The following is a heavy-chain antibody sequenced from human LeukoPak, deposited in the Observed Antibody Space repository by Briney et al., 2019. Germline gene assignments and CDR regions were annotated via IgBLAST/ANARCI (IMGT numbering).Heavy chain of an antibody. J-gene: IGHJ4*02. CDR1: GGSVSRYW. Sequence: TGRGCGGSVSRYWMWWVRQIPGKGLEWMGIIYPGDSDTRYSPSFQGQVTISADKSISTAYLQWSSLKASDTAMYYCARRMGATRLDYWGQGTLVTVSS. CDR2: IYPGDSDT. CDR3: ARRMGATRLDY. D-gene: IGHD1-26*01. V-gene: IGHV5-51*01.